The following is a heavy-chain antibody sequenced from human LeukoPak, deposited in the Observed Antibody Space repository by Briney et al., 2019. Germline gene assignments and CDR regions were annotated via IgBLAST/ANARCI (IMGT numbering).Heavy chain of an antibody. CDR3: VRDLGFGALDY. CDR1: GYTFTSYG. CDR2: ISGYNDNA. J-gene: IGHJ4*02. D-gene: IGHD4/OR15-4a*01. V-gene: IGHV1-18*01. Sequence: GASVKVSCKASGYTFTSYGIRWVRQAPGQELEWMGWISGYNDNAKYAQKVLGRVTMTTDTSTSTAYMEVRSLRSDDSAVYYCVRDLGFGALDYWGQGTLVIVSS.